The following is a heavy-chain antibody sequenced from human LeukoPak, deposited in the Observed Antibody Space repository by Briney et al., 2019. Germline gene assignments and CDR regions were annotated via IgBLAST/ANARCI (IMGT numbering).Heavy chain of an antibody. V-gene: IGHV3-48*04. CDR1: GFTFSSYW. D-gene: IGHD3-10*01. CDR2: ISSSGSTI. CDR3: ARDLGLSGNSLDY. Sequence: GGSLRLSCAASGFTFSSYWMNWVRQAPGKGLEWVSYISSSGSTIYYADSVKGRFTISRDNAKNSLYLQMNSLRAEDTAVYYCARDLGLSGNSLDYWGQGTLVTVSS. J-gene: IGHJ4*02.